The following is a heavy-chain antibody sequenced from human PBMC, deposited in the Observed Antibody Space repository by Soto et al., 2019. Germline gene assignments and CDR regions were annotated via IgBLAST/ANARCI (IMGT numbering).Heavy chain of an antibody. CDR3: ASSQGDY. D-gene: IGHD6-6*01. Sequence: EVHLVESGGVVVQPGGSLRLTCAASGFTFDDHNMHWVRQVPGKGLEWVSLISWDGGTTYYADSVKGRFTVSRDNSIILLYLQMNALTTENSALYYCASSQGDYWGQGTLVTVS. CDR2: ISWDGGTT. J-gene: IGHJ4*01. V-gene: IGHV3-43*01. CDR1: GFTFDDHN.